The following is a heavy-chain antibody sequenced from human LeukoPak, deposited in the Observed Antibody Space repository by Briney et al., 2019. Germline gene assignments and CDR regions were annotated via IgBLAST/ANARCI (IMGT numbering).Heavy chain of an antibody. Sequence: GASVKVSCKASGYTFSGDYMHWVRQAPGQGLEWMGRIRSNSEDIQYAQKFPGRVTMTWDTSTSTAYMELTRLTSDDTAVYYCARELIQVIREFDYWGQGTLVTVSS. J-gene: IGHJ4*02. CDR2: IRSNSEDI. D-gene: IGHD2-8*01. CDR3: ARELIQVIREFDY. CDR1: GYTFSGDY. V-gene: IGHV1-2*06.